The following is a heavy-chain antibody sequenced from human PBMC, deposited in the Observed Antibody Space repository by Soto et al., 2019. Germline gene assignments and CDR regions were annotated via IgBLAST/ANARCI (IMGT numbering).Heavy chain of an antibody. Sequence: ASVKVSCKASGGTFGSCAISWVRQAPGQGLEWMGGIIPIFGTANYAQKFQGRVTITADESTSTAYMELSSLRSEDTAVYYCAKDRASSWEGPSWGQGTLVTVSS. D-gene: IGHD6-13*01. CDR3: AKDRASSWEGPS. J-gene: IGHJ4*02. CDR1: GGTFGSCA. V-gene: IGHV1-69*13. CDR2: IIPIFGTA.